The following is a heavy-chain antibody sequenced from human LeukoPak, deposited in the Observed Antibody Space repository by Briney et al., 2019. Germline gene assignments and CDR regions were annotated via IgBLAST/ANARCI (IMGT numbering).Heavy chain of an antibody. D-gene: IGHD2-15*01. V-gene: IGHV3-74*01. J-gene: IGHJ4*02. CDR1: GFTFSNFW. Sequence: GGSLRLSCAASGFTFSNFWMHWDRQGPGKGLVWVSRINNDGSDTTYADSVKGRFTISRDNAKNTVYLQMNSLRAEDTAVYFCARDIATTPVYWGQGTLVTVSS. CDR2: INNDGSDT. CDR3: ARDIATTPVY.